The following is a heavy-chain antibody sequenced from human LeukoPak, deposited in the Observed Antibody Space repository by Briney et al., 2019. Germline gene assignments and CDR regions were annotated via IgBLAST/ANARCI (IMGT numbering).Heavy chain of an antibody. D-gene: IGHD6-13*01. CDR1: GGSISSSSYY. CDR2: IYYSGST. J-gene: IGHJ4*02. V-gene: IGHV4-39*01. Sequence: SETLSLTCTVSGGSISSSSYYWGWIRQPPGKGLEWVGTIYYSGSTYYNPSLKSRVTISIDTSKNQFSLKLNSVTAADTAVYYCARHLTSYSSSWYLQFDYWGQGTLVTVSS. CDR3: ARHLTSYSSSWYLQFDY.